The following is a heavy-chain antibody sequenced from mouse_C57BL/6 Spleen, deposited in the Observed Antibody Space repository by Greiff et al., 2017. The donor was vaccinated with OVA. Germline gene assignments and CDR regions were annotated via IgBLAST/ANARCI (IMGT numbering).Heavy chain of an antibody. D-gene: IGHD3-3*01. CDR2: IYPGSGST. CDR3: ARRAPSFDY. V-gene: IGHV1-55*01. Sequence: QVQLQQPGAELVKPGASVKMSCKASGYTFTSYWITWVKQRPGQGLEWIGDIYPGSGSTNYNEKFKSKATLTVDTPSSTAYMQLSSLTSEDSAVYYCARRAPSFDYWGQGTTLTVSS. J-gene: IGHJ2*01. CDR1: GYTFTSYW.